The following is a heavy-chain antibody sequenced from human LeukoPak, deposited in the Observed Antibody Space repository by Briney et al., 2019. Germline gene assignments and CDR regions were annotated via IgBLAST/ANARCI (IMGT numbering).Heavy chain of an antibody. V-gene: IGHV3-9*01. CDR1: GFTFDDYA. CDR3: ARAPKSCSSSRCYAGAVDY. J-gene: IGHJ4*02. Sequence: PGRSLRLSCAASGFTFDDYAMHWVRQGPGKGLEWVSGISWNSAMIAYADSVKGRFTISRDNSKNTLYLQMNSLRAEDTAVYYCARAPKSCSSSRCYAGAVDYWGQGTLVTVSS. CDR2: ISWNSAMI. D-gene: IGHD2-2*01.